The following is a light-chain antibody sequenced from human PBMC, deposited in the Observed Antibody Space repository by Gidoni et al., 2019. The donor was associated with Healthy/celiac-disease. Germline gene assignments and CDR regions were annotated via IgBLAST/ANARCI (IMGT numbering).Light chain of an antibody. CDR2: EVS. CDR3: SSYTSSSTVV. CDR1: SSDVGGYNY. V-gene: IGLV2-14*01. J-gene: IGLJ2*01. Sequence: QSALPQPASVSGSPGQSITISCTGTSSDVGGYNYVSWYQQHPGKAPKLMIYEVSNRPSGVSNRFSGSKSGNTASLTSSGLQAEDEADYYCSSYTSSSTVVFGGGTKLTVL.